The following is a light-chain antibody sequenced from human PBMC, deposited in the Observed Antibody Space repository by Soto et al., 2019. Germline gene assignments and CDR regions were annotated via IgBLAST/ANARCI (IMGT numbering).Light chain of an antibody. CDR1: QSISTY. CDR2: AAS. Sequence: DMQMTQSPSSLSASVGDRVIITCRASQSISTYLNWYQQKPGKAPKLLIYAASTLQSGVPSRFGGSGSGTEFTLTISALQPEDFGTYYCQQGHSGSGTFGPGTKVDI. J-gene: IGKJ3*01. CDR3: QQGHSGSGT. V-gene: IGKV1-39*01.